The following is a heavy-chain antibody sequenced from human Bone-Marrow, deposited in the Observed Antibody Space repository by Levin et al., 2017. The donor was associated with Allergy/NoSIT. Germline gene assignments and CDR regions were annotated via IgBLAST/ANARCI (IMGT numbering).Heavy chain of an antibody. V-gene: IGHV1-2*06. CDR3: ARETIAGPPYNWFDT. CDR1: GFTFSIYD. Sequence: ASVKVSCNASGFTFSIYDIHWVRQAPGQGLEWVGRLNPNSGDTDSAQKFVGRVTMTRDTSTTTAFMELTRLRPDDTAIYYCARETIAGPPYNWFDTWGQGALVTVSS. J-gene: IGHJ5*02. CDR2: LNPNSGDT. D-gene: IGHD1-7*01.